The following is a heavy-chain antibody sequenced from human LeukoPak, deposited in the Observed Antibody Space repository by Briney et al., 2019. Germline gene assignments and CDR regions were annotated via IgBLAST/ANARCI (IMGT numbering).Heavy chain of an antibody. CDR3: ARQIAVAGQIDY. Sequence: PSETLSLTCAVYGGSFSGYYWSWIRQPPGKGLEWVSGINWNGGSTGYADSVKGRFTISRDNAKNSLYLQMNSLRAEDTALYHCARQIAVAGQIDYWGQGTLVTVSS. J-gene: IGHJ4*02. V-gene: IGHV3-20*01. CDR2: INWNGGST. D-gene: IGHD6-19*01. CDR1: GGSFSGYY.